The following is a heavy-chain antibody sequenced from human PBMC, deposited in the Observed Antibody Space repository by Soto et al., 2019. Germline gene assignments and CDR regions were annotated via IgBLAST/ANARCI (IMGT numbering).Heavy chain of an antibody. CDR1: GESISRYY. CDR2: IYHSGST. J-gene: IGHJ4*02. CDR3: ARGMTTVTTFDY. D-gene: IGHD4-17*01. V-gene: IGHV4-59*12. Sequence: SEPLSLNCTVSGESISRYYWNWIRQPPGKGLEWIGYIYHSGSTYYNPSLKSRVTISVDRSKNQFSLKLSSVTAADTAVYYCARGMTTVTTFDYWGQVTLXTVSS.